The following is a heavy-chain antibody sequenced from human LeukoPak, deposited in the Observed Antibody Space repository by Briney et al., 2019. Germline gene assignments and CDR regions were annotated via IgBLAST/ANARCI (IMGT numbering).Heavy chain of an antibody. CDR2: INPSGGST. Sequence: ASVKVSCKASGYTFTSYYTHWVRQAPGQGLEWMGIINPSGGSTSYAQKFQGRVTMTRDTPTSTVYMELSSLRSEDTAVYYCARESAPATRYYYYYYGMDVWGQGTTVTVSS. CDR3: ARESAPATRYYYYYYGMDV. CDR1: GYTFTSYY. J-gene: IGHJ6*02. V-gene: IGHV1-46*01. D-gene: IGHD2-15*01.